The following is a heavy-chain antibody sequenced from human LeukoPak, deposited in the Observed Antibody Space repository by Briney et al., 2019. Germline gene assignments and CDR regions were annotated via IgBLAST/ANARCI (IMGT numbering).Heavy chain of an antibody. CDR2: ISRSSSDI. V-gene: IGHV3-21*05. J-gene: IGHJ4*02. D-gene: IGHD1-26*01. CDR3: ARDRRGAKFDY. Sequence: GGSLRLSCVASGFTFSSHRMNWVRQAPGKGLEWVSDISRSSSDIHYADSVTGRFTISRDNAKNPLYLQMNSLRAEDTAVYYCARDRRGAKFDYWGQGTLVTVSS. CDR1: GFTFSSHR.